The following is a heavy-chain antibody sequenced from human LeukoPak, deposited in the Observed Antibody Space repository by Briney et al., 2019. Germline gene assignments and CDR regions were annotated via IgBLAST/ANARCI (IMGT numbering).Heavy chain of an antibody. CDR3: ARHLDYYGSGSYEY. J-gene: IGHJ4*02. D-gene: IGHD3-10*01. CDR2: IYYSGST. V-gene: IGHV4-59*08. Sequence: SETLSLTCTVSGGSISSYYWSWIRQPPRKGLEWIGYIYYSGSTNYNPSLKSRVTISIDTSKSQFSLKLSSVTAADTAVYYCARHLDYYGSGSYEYWGQGTLVTVSS. CDR1: GGSISSYY.